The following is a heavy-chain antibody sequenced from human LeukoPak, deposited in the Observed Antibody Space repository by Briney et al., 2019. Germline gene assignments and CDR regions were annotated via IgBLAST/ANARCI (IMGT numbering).Heavy chain of an antibody. Sequence: GGSLRLSCAASGFTFSNAWMSWVRQAPGKGLEWVGRIKSKTDGGTTDYAAPVKGRFTISRDDSKNTLYLQMNSLRAEDTAVYYCAIDYGPGDSSLPQYWGQGTLVTVSS. V-gene: IGHV3-15*01. CDR2: IKSKTDGGTT. D-gene: IGHD2-21*01. J-gene: IGHJ4*02. CDR1: GFTFSNAW. CDR3: AIDYGPGDSSLPQY.